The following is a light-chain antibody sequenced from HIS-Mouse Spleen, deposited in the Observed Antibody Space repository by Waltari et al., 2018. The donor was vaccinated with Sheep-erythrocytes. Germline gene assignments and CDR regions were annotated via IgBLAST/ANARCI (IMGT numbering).Light chain of an antibody. CDR2: AAS. Sequence: IQLTQSPSFLSASVGDRVNITCRASQGISSYLAWYQQKPGKAPKLLIYAASTLQSGVPSRFSGSGSGTEFTLTISSLQPEDFATYYCQQLNSYPHTFGQGTKLEIK. CDR3: QQLNSYPHT. V-gene: IGKV1-9*01. CDR1: QGISSY. J-gene: IGKJ2*01.